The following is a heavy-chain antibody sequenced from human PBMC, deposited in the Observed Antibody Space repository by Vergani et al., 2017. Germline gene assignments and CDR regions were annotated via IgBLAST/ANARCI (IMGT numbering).Heavy chain of an antibody. D-gene: IGHD3-22*01. V-gene: IGHV1-46*03. CDR1: GYTFTSCY. Sequence: QVQLVQSGAEVKKPGASVKVSCKASGYTFTSCYMHWVRQAPGQGLEWMGIINPSGGSTSYAQKFQGRVTLTRDTSTSTVYMELSSLRSEDTAFYYCARGPPNYYDSSGGYFQHWGQGTLVTVSS. CDR3: ARGPPNYYDSSGGYFQH. J-gene: IGHJ1*01. CDR2: INPSGGST.